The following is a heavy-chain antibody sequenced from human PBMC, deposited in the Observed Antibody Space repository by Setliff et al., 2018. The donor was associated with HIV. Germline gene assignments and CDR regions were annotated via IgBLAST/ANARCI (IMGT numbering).Heavy chain of an antibody. V-gene: IGHV4-39*01. CDR3: ARHYNVNYYVRKDFDY. CDR2: IYYGGST. J-gene: IGHJ4*02. D-gene: IGHD1-26*01. CDR1: GASISSSSYF. Sequence: PSETLSLTCTVSGASISSSSYFWGWIRQPPGKGLEWIGSIYYGGSTYYNPSLKSRVTISVDTSKNQFSLKLSSVTAADTAVYYCARHYNVNYYVRKDFDYWGQGTLVTVSS.